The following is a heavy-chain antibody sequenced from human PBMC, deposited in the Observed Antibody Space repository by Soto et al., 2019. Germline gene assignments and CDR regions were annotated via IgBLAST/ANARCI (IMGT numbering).Heavy chain of an antibody. D-gene: IGHD6-13*01. J-gene: IGHJ4*02. CDR1: GGSISSYY. Sequence: KPSETLSLTCTVSGGSISSYYWSWIRQPPGKGLEWIGYIYYSGSTNYNPSLKSRVTISVDTSKNQFSLKLSSVTAADTAVYYCARAAGDYWGQGTLVTVSS. V-gene: IGHV4-59*01. CDR3: ARAAGDY. CDR2: IYYSGST.